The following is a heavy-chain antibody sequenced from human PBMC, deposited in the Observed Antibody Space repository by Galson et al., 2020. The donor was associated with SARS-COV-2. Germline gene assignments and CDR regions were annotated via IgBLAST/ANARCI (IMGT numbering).Heavy chain of an antibody. CDR3: ARNPTTVTPFDS. J-gene: IGHJ4*02. CDR1: GSSTTSAYY. CDR2: VYHTGKT. V-gene: IGHV4-38-2*01. Sequence: SETLSLTCSVSGSSTTSAYYWGWVRQPPGKGLELVGYVYHTGKTFYSPSLKSRVTVSVDTSKNQFSLRLTSVTAADSAVYYCARNPTTVTPFDSWGQGTLVTVSS. D-gene: IGHD4-17*01.